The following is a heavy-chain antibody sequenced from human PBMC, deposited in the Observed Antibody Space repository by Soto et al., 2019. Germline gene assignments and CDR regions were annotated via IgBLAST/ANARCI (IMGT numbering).Heavy chain of an antibody. J-gene: IGHJ6*02. V-gene: IGHV1-18*01. Sequence: ASVKVSCKASGYTFTSYGISWVRQAPGQGLEWMGWISAYNGNTNYAQKLQGRVTMTTDTSTSTAYMELRSLRSDDTAVYYCARVQREGYGDYDVFYYYYGMDVWGQGTTVTVSS. CDR2: ISAYNGNT. CDR3: ARVQREGYGDYDVFYYYYGMDV. CDR1: GYTFTSYG. D-gene: IGHD4-17*01.